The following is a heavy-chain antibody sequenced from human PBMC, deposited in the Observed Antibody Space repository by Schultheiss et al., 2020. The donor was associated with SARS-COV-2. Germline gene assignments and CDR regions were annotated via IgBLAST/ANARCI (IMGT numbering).Heavy chain of an antibody. J-gene: IGHJ5*02. CDR3: AGTIVVVVAAQGRWFDP. V-gene: IGHV4-34*01. CDR2: INHSGST. D-gene: IGHD2-15*01. Sequence: SETLSLTCDVYSESFSDYYWNWFRQPPGKGLEWIGEINHSGSTNYNPSLKSRVAMSVDMSKSHFSLKLSSVTAADTAVYYCAGTIVVVVAAQGRWFDPWGQGTLVTVSS. CDR1: SESFSDYY.